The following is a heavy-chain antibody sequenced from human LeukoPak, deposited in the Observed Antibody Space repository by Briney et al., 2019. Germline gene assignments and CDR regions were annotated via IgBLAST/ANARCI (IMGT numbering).Heavy chain of an antibody. CDR2: INQDGSEM. J-gene: IGHJ4*02. Sequence: GGSLRLSCAASGFTFSSYSMNWVRQAPGKGLEWVANINQDGSEMYYVDSVKGRFTPSRDNTKNSLYLQMNSLRAEDTAVYYCARAVGYGSNPWLIDCWGQGTLVTVSS. D-gene: IGHD2-2*01. V-gene: IGHV3-7*01. CDR1: GFTFSSYS. CDR3: ARAVGYGSNPWLIDC.